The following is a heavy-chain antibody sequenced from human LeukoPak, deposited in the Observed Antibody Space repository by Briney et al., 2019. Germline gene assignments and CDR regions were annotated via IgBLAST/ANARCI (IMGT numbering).Heavy chain of an antibody. V-gene: IGHV3-30-3*01. Sequence: GGSLRLSCAASGFTFSTYAIHWVRQAPGEGLEWVAVITYDGSSKYYADSVKGRITISRDNSKNTVYLQMNSLRAEDTALYYCARETAVGGNFDYWGQGSLVTVSS. CDR3: ARETAVGGNFDY. J-gene: IGHJ4*02. D-gene: IGHD1-26*01. CDR2: ITYDGSSK. CDR1: GFTFSTYA.